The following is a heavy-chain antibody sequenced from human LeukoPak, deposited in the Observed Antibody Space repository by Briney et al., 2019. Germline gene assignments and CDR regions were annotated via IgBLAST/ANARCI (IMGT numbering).Heavy chain of an antibody. CDR3: VGLIAAAGIDYFDY. Sequence: SETLSLTCTVSGGPISSYYWSWIRQPPGKGLERIGYIYYSGSTNYNPSLKSRVTISVDTSKNQFSLKLSSVTAADTAVYYCVGLIAAAGIDYFDYWGQGTLVTVSS. CDR1: GGPISSYY. D-gene: IGHD6-13*01. CDR2: IYYSGST. V-gene: IGHV4-59*01. J-gene: IGHJ4*02.